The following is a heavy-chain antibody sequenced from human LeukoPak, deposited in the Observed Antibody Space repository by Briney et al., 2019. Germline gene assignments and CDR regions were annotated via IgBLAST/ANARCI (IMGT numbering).Heavy chain of an antibody. CDR1: GGSFSGYY. CDR3: ANLNIPSKWYP. CDR2: INHSGST. J-gene: IGHJ5*02. V-gene: IGHV4-34*01. Sequence: PSETLSLTCAVYGGSFSGYYWSWIRQPPGKGLEWIGEINHSGSTNYNPSLKSRVTISVDTSKNQFSMKLSSVTAADNAVYYCANLNIPSKWYPWGQGTLVTVSS. D-gene: IGHD2-8*01.